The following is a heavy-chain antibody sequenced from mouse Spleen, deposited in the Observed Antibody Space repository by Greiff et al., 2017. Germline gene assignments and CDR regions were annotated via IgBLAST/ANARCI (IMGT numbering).Heavy chain of an antibody. Sequence: QVQLKQSGAELVRPGASVKLSCKASGYTFTDYYINWVKQRPGQGLEWIARIYPGSGNTYYNEKFKGKATLTAEKSSSTAYMQLSSLTSEDSAVYFCARGSNYPFAYWGQGTLVTVSA. D-gene: IGHD2-5*01. CDR3: ARGSNYPFAY. J-gene: IGHJ3*01. CDR1: GYTFTDYY. V-gene: IGHV1-76*01. CDR2: IYPGSGNT.